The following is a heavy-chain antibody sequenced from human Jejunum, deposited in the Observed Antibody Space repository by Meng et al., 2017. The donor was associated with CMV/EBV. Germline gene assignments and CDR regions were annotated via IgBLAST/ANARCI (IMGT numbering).Heavy chain of an antibody. J-gene: IGHJ6*02. CDR2: ISGSDATQ. Sequence: ISFGMNWVRQAPGKGLEWVAYISGSDATQHYADSVKGRFTISRDNAKNSLFLQMNNLRVEDTAVYYCARDSSGSSYVTYYYYAMDVWGQGTTVTVSS. D-gene: IGHD1-26*01. CDR1: ISFG. CDR3: ARDSSGSSYVTYYYYAMDV. V-gene: IGHV3-48*03.